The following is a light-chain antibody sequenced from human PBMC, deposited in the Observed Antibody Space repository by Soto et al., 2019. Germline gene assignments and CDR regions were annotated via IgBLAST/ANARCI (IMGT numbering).Light chain of an antibody. CDR1: QSVNSN. CDR3: QQYNDWPLT. J-gene: IGKJ4*01. CDR2: GAS. V-gene: IGKV3-15*01. Sequence: EKVMTQSPATLSVSPGERATLSCRASQSVNSNLAWYQQKPGQAPRLLLYGASTRATGIPARFIGSASGTEFTRTISILQSEESAVYYCQQYNDWPLTFGGGTKVEIK.